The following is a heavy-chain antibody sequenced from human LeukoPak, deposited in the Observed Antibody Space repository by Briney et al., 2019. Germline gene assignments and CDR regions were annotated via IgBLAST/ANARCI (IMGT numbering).Heavy chain of an antibody. D-gene: IGHD3-10*01. Sequence: SVKVSCKASGGTFSSYAISWVRQAPGQGLEWMGGIIPIFGTANYAQKFQGRVTITADKSTSTAYMELSSLRSEDTAVYYCARTRYYYNSRSYGAPYYFDYWGQGTLVTVSS. V-gene: IGHV1-69*06. J-gene: IGHJ4*02. CDR1: GGTFSSYA. CDR3: ARTRYYYNSRSYGAPYYFDY. CDR2: IIPIFGTA.